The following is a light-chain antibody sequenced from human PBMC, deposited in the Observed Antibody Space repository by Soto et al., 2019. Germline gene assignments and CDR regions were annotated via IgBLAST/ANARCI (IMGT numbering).Light chain of an antibody. Sequence: QMTQSPSAVASAVGDRVTITCRTSQGISSWLAWYQQKPGKAPSLLIYAASSLQSGVPSRFSGSGSGTDLTLTISSLQPEDFATYYYHPANSFPLTFGEGTKVEIK. CDR2: AAS. CDR1: QGISSW. V-gene: IGKV1-12*01. CDR3: HPANSFPLT. J-gene: IGKJ4*01.